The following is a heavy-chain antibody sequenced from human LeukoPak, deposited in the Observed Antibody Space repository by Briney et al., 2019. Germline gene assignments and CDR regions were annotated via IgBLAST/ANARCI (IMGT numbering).Heavy chain of an antibody. Sequence: QPGGSLRLSCAASGFTFSSYSMNWVRQAPGKGLEWVSYISSSGSTIYYADSVKGRFTISRDNAKNSLYLQMNSLRAEDTAVYYCARPLVPDDYVGNWFDPWGQGTLVTVSS. J-gene: IGHJ5*02. V-gene: IGHV3-48*04. CDR1: GFTFSSYS. CDR3: ARPLVPDDYVGNWFDP. D-gene: IGHD4-17*01. CDR2: ISSSGSTI.